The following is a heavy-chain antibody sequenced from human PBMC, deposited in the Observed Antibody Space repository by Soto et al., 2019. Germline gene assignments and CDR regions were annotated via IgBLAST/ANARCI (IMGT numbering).Heavy chain of an antibody. V-gene: IGHV3-15*01. Sequence: GGSLRLSCAASGFTFTSAWLTWVRQVPGEGLEWVGRIKSRYDIETTDYAAPVKGRFTISRDDSENMLYLQMNSLKTEDTAIYYCAADNPNDVFPIDYWGQGTPVTVPS. CDR3: AADNPNDVFPIDY. CDR2: IKSRYDIETT. D-gene: IGHD2-8*01. J-gene: IGHJ4*02. CDR1: GFTFTSAW.